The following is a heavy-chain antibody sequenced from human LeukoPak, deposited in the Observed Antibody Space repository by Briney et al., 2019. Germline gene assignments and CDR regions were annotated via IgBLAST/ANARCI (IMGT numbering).Heavy chain of an antibody. CDR3: ARATGSTGTYTLHY. CDR2: VSHTVSA. Sequence: SETLSLTCTVSGGSVSSYFWNWIRRPPGKGQWWIGFVSHTVSANYNPSLKSRVSISLDTSKNQFSLNLRSVTAADTAIYYCARATGSTGTYTLHYWGQGALVTVSS. V-gene: IGHV4-59*02. J-gene: IGHJ4*02. CDR1: GGSVSSYF. D-gene: IGHD1-1*01.